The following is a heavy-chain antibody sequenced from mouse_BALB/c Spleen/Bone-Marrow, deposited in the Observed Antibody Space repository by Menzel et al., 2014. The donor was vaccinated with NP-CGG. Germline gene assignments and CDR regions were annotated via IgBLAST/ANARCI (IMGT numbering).Heavy chain of an antibody. CDR1: GYTFTSYW. D-gene: IGHD4-1*01. CDR3: TRRLTGSYAMDY. J-gene: IGHJ4*01. Sequence: VQLQESGAELVRPGASVQLSCKASGYTFTSYWINWVKQRPGQGLEWIGNIYPSDSYTNYNQKFKDKATLTVDKSSSTAYMQLSSPTSEDSAVYYCTRRLTGSYAMDYWGQGTSVTVSS. CDR2: IYPSDSYT. V-gene: IGHV1-69*02.